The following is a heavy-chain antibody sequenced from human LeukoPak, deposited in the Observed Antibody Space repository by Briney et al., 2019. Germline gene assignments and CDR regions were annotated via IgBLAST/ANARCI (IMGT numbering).Heavy chain of an antibody. V-gene: IGHV3-48*04. D-gene: IGHD3-22*01. CDR1: GVTF. Sequence: GRSLRLSCALSGVTFMNLVRQAAGTGLEWVSYISSSSSTIYYAASVKGRFTSSRDNAKNSLYLQMNSMRAEDTAVYYCARQNSDRTLTVVVTYIDYWGQGTLVTVSS. CDR2: ISSSSSTI. J-gene: IGHJ4*02. CDR3: ARQNSDRTLTVVVTYIDY.